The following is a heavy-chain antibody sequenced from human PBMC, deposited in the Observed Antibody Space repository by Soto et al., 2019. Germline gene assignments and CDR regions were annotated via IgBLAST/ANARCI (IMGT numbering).Heavy chain of an antibody. D-gene: IGHD2-15*01. CDR1: GFTFSNYA. V-gene: IGHV3-23*01. CDR2: ISGSGGLK. CDR3: AREVLAPSGWLDP. Sequence: EVQLSKSGGDLRQPGGSLRLSCAASGFTFSNYAMTWVRQTPGKGLEWVSGISGSGGLKYYADSVQGRFTVSRDNSKNILYLQMDNLRDADTALYYCAREVLAPSGWLDPWGQGTQVTVSS. J-gene: IGHJ5*02.